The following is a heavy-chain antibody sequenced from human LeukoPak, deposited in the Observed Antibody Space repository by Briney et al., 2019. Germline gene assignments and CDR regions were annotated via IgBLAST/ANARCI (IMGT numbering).Heavy chain of an antibody. CDR3: AKGYYGSGSYGWFDY. CDR1: GFTFSSSA. Sequence: LAGGSLRLSCAASGFTFSSSAMSWVRQAPGKGLEWVSTISGSGDRTYYADSVKGRFTISRDNFKNTLFLHMNSLRAEDTAVYSCAKGYYGSGSYGWFDYWGQGTLVTVSS. V-gene: IGHV3-23*01. D-gene: IGHD3-10*01. J-gene: IGHJ4*02. CDR2: ISGSGDRT.